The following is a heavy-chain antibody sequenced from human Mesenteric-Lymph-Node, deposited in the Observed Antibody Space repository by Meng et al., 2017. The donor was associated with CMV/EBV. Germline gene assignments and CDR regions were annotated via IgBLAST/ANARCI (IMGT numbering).Heavy chain of an antibody. V-gene: IGHV3-48*03. CDR2: IGSSGDTI. J-gene: IGHJ4*02. Sequence: GESLKISCAASGFTFSTYEMNWVRQAPGKGLEWVSYIGSSGDTIYHADSVKGRFTISRDHAKNSLYLQMNSLRAEDTAVYYCATENPYSSSHELDYWGQGTLVTVSS. D-gene: IGHD6-13*01. CDR3: ATENPYSSSHELDY. CDR1: GFTFSTYE.